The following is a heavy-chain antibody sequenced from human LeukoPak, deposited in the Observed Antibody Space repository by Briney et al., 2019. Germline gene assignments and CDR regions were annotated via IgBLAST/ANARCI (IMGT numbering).Heavy chain of an antibody. Sequence: SETLSLTCAVYGGSFSGYYWSWIRQPPGKGLEWIGEINHSGSTNYNPSLKSRVTISVDTSKNQFSLKLSSVTAADTAVYYCARAIHCSGGSCYSFWFDLWGQGTLVTVSS. CDR3: ARAIHCSGGSCYSFWFDL. D-gene: IGHD2-15*01. CDR1: GGSFSGYY. CDR2: INHSGST. J-gene: IGHJ5*02. V-gene: IGHV4-34*01.